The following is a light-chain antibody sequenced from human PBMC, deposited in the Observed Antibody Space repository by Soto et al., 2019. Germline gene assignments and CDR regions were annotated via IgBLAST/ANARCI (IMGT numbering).Light chain of an antibody. CDR1: QSVTSN. CDR3: QKYYNWPYT. V-gene: IGKV3-15*01. J-gene: IGKJ2*01. CDR2: GTS. Sequence: EIVMTQSPATPSVSPGEGATLSCRASQSVTSNLAWYQQQPGQAPRLLIYGTSTRHTGIPARLSGSGSGTDFTLTISSLQSEDFAVYYCQKYYNWPYTFGQGTKLEIK.